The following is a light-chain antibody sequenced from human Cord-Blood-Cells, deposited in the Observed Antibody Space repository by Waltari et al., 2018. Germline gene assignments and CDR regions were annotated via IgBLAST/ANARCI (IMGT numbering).Light chain of an antibody. CDR3: QQYNNWPLT. CDR1: QSVSSN. CDR2: GAT. V-gene: IGKV3-15*01. Sequence: EIVLTQSPATLSVSTGDTATLSCRARQSVSSNLAWYQKTPGQAPRLLIYGATTRATGIPARFSGSGSGTEFTLTISGLQSEDFAVYYCQQYNNWPLTFGGGTKVEIK. J-gene: IGKJ4*01.